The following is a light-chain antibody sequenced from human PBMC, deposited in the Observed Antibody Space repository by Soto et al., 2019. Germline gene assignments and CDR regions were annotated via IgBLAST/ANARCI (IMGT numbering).Light chain of an antibody. Sequence: QSALTQPASVSGSPGQSITISCTGTGSDVGSYNLVSWYQHHPGKAPKLMIYEGSKRPSGVSNRFSGSKSGNTASLTISGLQAEDEADYYCCSYAGSSTPHVVFGGGTKLTVL. CDR2: EGS. J-gene: IGLJ2*01. CDR3: CSYAGSSTPHVV. V-gene: IGLV2-23*01. CDR1: GSDVGSYNL.